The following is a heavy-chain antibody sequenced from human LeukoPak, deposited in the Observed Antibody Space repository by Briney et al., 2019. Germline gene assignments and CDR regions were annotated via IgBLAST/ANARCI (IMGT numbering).Heavy chain of an antibody. D-gene: IGHD1-1*01. V-gene: IGHV3-30*02. CDR2: IRYDGRNK. CDR3: AKGGSNNWSFDN. Sequence: PGGSLRLSCAAAGLTFSNYGMHWVRQAPGKGLQWVAYIRYDGRNKYSADSVKGRFTIYRDNSKSTLYLQMNSLRPEDTAVDYCAKGGSNNWSFDNWGQGTLVTVSS. J-gene: IGHJ4*02. CDR1: GLTFSNYG.